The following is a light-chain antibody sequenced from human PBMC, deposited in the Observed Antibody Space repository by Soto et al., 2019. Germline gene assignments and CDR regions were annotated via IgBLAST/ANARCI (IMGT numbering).Light chain of an antibody. CDR3: QQHDNSPWM. CDR2: GAS. CDR1: QSVSNTY. J-gene: IGKJ1*01. Sequence: EVVLTLSPCTLSLSPGERATLSCRASQSVSNTYVAWYQHIPGQTPRLLIYGASNRATGIPDRFSGSGSGTDFTLTISRLEPEDFAVYYCQQHDNSPWMFGQGTKVDIK. V-gene: IGKV3-20*01.